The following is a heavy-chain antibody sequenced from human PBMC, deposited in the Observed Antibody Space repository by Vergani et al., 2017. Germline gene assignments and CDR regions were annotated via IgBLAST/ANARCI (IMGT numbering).Heavy chain of an antibody. CDR2: ISSNGGST. V-gene: IGHV3-64D*06. CDR3: VTQSVQITIFGEDAFDI. CDR1: GFTFSSYA. D-gene: IGHD3-3*01. J-gene: IGHJ3*02. Sequence: EVQLVESGGGLVQPGGSLRLSCSASGFTFSSYAMHWVRQAPGKGLEYVSAISSNGGSTYYADSVKGRFTISRDNSKNTLYLQMSSLRAEDTAVYYCVTQSVQITIFGEDAFDIWGQGTMVTVSS.